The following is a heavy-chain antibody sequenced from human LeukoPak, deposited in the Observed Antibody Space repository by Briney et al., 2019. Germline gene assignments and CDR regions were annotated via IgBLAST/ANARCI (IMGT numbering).Heavy chain of an antibody. Sequence: ASVKVSCKASGYTFTSYDINWVRQATGQGLEWMGWMNPNSGNTGYAQKLQGRVTMTTDTSTSTAYMELRSLRSDDTAVYYCARDSSGYYDYWGQGTLVTVSS. V-gene: IGHV1-8*01. J-gene: IGHJ4*02. D-gene: IGHD3-22*01. CDR1: GYTFTSYD. CDR3: ARDSSGYYDY. CDR2: MNPNSGNT.